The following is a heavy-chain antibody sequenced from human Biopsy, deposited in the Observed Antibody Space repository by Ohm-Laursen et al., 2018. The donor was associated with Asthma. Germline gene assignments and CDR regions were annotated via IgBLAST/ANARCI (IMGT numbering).Heavy chain of an antibody. CDR3: ARGRSGDWLYYFDY. Sequence: TLSLTCAVSGGSINSGGYSWTCIRQPPGKGLEWIGYIYHRDTTYYNPSLKSRVTISLDGSKNQFSLKLSSVTAADTAVYYCARGRSGDWLYYFDYWGQGALVTVSS. J-gene: IGHJ4*02. V-gene: IGHV4-30-2*01. D-gene: IGHD2-21*01. CDR1: GGSINSGGYS. CDR2: IYHRDTT.